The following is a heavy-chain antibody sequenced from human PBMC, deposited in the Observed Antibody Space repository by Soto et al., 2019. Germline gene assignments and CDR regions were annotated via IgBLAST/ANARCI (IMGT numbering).Heavy chain of an antibody. CDR3: ARARRAVTTCYAPDF. V-gene: IGHV3-21*01. CDR1: GFTFSSYG. D-gene: IGHD4-17*01. J-gene: IGHJ3*01. Sequence: GGSLRLSCAASGFTFSSYGMNWVRQAPGKGLEWVSSISSSSSNIYYADSVKGRFTISRDNAKNSLYLQMNSLRAEDTAVYYYARARRAVTTCYAPDFLGQGTMVTVSS. CDR2: ISSSSSNI.